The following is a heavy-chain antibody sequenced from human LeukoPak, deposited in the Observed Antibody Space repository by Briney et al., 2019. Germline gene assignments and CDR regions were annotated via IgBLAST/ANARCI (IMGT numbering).Heavy chain of an antibody. V-gene: IGHV5-51*01. CDR2: IYPGDSDT. CDR1: GYSFTSYW. CDR3: ASGSGADYYYYGMDD. Sequence: GESLKISCKGSGYSFTSYWIGWVRQMPGKGLEWMGIIYPGDSDTRYSPSFQGQVTISADKSISTAYLQWSSLKASDTAMYYCASGSGADYYYYGMDDWGQGTTVTVSS. D-gene: IGHD7-27*01. J-gene: IGHJ6*02.